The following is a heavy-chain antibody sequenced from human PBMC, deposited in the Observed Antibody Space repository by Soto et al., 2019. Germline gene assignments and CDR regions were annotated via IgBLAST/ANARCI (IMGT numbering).Heavy chain of an antibody. D-gene: IGHD3-16*01. Sequence: QVQLVQSGDEVKKPGASVKVSCKASGYIFVNYGIAWVRQAPGQGLEWMGWISPYTGNTHSATKIQGRLTMTTDTXXSTAYMDLGSLTSDATAVYYCVMVANYVTPTPHDVWGQGTTVTVSS. V-gene: IGHV1-18*01. CDR2: ISPYTGNT. CDR3: VMVANYVTPTPHDV. CDR1: GYIFVNYG. J-gene: IGHJ6*02.